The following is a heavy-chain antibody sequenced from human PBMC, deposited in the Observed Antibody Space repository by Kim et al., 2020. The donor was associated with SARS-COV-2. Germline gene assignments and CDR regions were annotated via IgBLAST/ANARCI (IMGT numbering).Heavy chain of an antibody. D-gene: IGHD4-17*01. CDR3: ARDFQSGYGDYAGFSDY. CDR2: IWYDGSNK. V-gene: IGHV3-33*01. Sequence: GGSLRLSCAASGFTFSSYGMHWVRQAPGKGLEWVAVIWYDGSNKYYADSVKGRFTISRDNSKNTLYLQMNSLRAEDTAVYYCARDFQSGYGDYAGFSDYWGQGTLVTVSS. J-gene: IGHJ4*02. CDR1: GFTFSSYG.